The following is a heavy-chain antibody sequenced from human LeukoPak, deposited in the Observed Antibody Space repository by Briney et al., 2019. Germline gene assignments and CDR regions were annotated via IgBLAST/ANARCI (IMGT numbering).Heavy chain of an antibody. Sequence: SETLSLTCTVSVGCLSGYYWSGSREPPGKGVGWIGYIYYTVSANYNPPPKSRVTISVDTSKNQCSLKMSSVTAADTAVYYCASHQGEYADWFETWGERKLVTVSP. CDR2: IYYTVSA. V-gene: IGHV4-59*08. CDR3: ASHQGEYADWFET. CDR1: VGCLSGYY. D-gene: IGHD3-10*01. J-gene: IGHJ5*02.